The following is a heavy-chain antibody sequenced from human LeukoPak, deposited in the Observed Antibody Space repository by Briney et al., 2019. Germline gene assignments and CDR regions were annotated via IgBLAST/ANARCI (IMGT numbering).Heavy chain of an antibody. V-gene: IGHV1-8*01. Sequence: ASVKVPCKASGYTFTSYDINWVRQATGQGLEWMGWMNPNSGNTGYAQKFQGRVTMTRNTSISTAYMELSSLRSEDTAVYYCARGPYSIVVVPDEIYYYYGMDVWGQGTTVTVSS. CDR1: GYTFTSYD. D-gene: IGHD2-2*01. J-gene: IGHJ6*02. CDR2: MNPNSGNT. CDR3: ARGPYSIVVVPDEIYYYYGMDV.